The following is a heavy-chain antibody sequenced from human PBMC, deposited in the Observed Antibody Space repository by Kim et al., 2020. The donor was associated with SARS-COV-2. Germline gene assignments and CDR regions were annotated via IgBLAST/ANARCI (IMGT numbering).Heavy chain of an antibody. J-gene: IGHJ6*02. D-gene: IGHD6-19*01. Sequence: ASVKVSCKVSGYTLTELSMHWVRQAPGKGLEWMGGFDPEDGETIYAQKFQGRVTMTEDTSTDTAYMELSSLRSEDTAVYYCATAIAVAGTTIYYYYGRDVWGQETTVTVSS. CDR1: GYTLTELS. CDR3: ATAIAVAGTTIYYYYGRDV. CDR2: FDPEDGET. V-gene: IGHV1-24*01.